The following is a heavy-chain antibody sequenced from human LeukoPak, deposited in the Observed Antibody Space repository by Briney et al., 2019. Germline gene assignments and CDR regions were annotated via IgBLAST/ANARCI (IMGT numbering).Heavy chain of an antibody. CDR1: GFTFCTYA. J-gene: IGHJ4*02. V-gene: IGHV3-64D*06. D-gene: IGHD6-19*01. CDR3: VKKMTPGIAVAGHFDY. Sequence: GGSLRLSCSASGFTFCTYAMHWVRQAPGKGLECVSAISTNGGSTYYADSVKGRFTISRDNSKNTLFLQMSSLRAEDTAVYYCVKKMTPGIAVAGHFDYWGQGTLVTVSS. CDR2: ISTNGGST.